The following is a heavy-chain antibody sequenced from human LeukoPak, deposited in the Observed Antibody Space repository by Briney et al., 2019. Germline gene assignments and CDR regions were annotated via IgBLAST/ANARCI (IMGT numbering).Heavy chain of an antibody. J-gene: IGHJ5*02. CDR1: GFTFSSYG. V-gene: IGHV3-30*02. D-gene: IGHD3-3*01. Sequence: PGGSLRLSCAASGFTFSSYGMHWVRQAPGKGLEWVAFIRYDGSNKYYADSVKGRFTISRDNSKNTLYLQMNSLRAEDTAVYYCAKDLELWSGYVNGFDPWGQGTLVTVSS. CDR3: AKDLELWSGYVNGFDP. CDR2: IRYDGSNK.